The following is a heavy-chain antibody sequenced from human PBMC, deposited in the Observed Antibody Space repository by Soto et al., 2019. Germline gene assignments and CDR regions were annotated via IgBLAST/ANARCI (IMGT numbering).Heavy chain of an antibody. V-gene: IGHV3-30-3*01. J-gene: IGHJ3*01. CDR3: ARGPYDFLSGDIADAFDV. CDR2: ISYDGSNK. D-gene: IGHD3-3*01. CDR1: GFTFSSYT. Sequence: QVQLVASGGSVVQPGRSLRLSCAASGFTFSSYTLHWVRQAPGKGLEWVALISYDGSNKSYADSVKGRFTISRDNSKNTLYLQMNSLRPEDTALFFCARGPYDFLSGDIADAFDVWGQGTMVTVSS.